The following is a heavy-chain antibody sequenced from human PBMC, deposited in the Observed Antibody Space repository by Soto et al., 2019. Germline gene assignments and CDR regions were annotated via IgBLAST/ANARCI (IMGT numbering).Heavy chain of an antibody. J-gene: IGHJ4*02. Sequence: EVQLVESGGGLVKPGGSLRLSCAASGFTFSSYSMNWVRQAPGKGLEWVSSISSSSSYIYYVDSVKGRFTISRDNAKNSLYLQMNSLRAEDTAVYYCARGPSGGRYDYWGQGTLVTVSS. CDR3: ARGPSGGRYDY. CDR2: ISSSSSYI. D-gene: IGHD2-15*01. V-gene: IGHV3-21*01. CDR1: GFTFSSYS.